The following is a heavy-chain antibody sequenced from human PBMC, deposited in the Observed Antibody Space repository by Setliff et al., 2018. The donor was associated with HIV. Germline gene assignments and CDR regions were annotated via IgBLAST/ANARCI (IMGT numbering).Heavy chain of an antibody. CDR2: IYFSGNT. CDR1: GGSISSSRYY. CDR3: ATLNSENRLGYFRH. J-gene: IGHJ1*01. V-gene: IGHV4-39*07. D-gene: IGHD1-26*01. Sequence: SETLSLTCTVSGGSISSSRYYWGWIRQPPGKGLEWIASIYFSGNTRYNPSLKSRVTISVDTSKNQFSLKLSSVTAADTAVYFCATLNSENRLGYFRHWGQGTLVTVSS.